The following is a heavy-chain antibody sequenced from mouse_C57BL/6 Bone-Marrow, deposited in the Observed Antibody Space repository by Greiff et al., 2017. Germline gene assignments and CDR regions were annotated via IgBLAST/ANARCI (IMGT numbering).Heavy chain of an antibody. CDR3: ARKAHYYGTLYFDC. V-gene: IGHV1-64*01. CDR1: GYTFTSYW. CDR2: IHPNSGST. J-gene: IGHJ2*01. Sequence: QVQLQQPGAELVKPGASVKLSCKASGYTFTSYWMHWVKQRPGQGLEWIGMIHPNSGSTNYNEKFKSKATLTVDKSSSTAYMQLSSLTSEDSAVYYCARKAHYYGTLYFDCWGQGTTLTVSS. D-gene: IGHD1-1*01.